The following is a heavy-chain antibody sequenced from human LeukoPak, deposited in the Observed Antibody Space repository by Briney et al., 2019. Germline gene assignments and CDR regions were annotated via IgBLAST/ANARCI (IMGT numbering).Heavy chain of an antibody. V-gene: IGHV3-23*01. CDR3: VKDPQSLKTLDC. D-gene: IGHD3-10*01. CDR1: GFTFSTYA. Sequence: PGGSLRLSCAASGFTFSTYAMSWVRQAPGKGLEWVSTISASGGSTYYADSVRGRFTISRDNSKNTLYLQMNSLRAEDTAVYHCVKDPQSLKTLDCWGQGTLVTVSS. J-gene: IGHJ4*02. CDR2: ISASGGST.